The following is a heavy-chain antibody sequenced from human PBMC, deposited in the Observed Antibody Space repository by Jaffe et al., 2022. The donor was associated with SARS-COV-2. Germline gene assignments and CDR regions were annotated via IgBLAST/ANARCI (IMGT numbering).Heavy chain of an antibody. D-gene: IGHD2-2*01. Sequence: QLQLQESGPGLVKPSETLSLSCTVSGGSISSTSYYWGWIRQPPGKGLEWIGSIFYSGSTYHNPSLESRVTISVDTSKNQFSLKLRSVTAADTAVYFCARHQSSTSGSKYGMMYYFDSWGQGTLVIVSS. J-gene: IGHJ4*02. CDR2: IFYSGST. V-gene: IGHV4-39*01. CDR3: ARHQSSTSGSKYGMMYYFDS. CDR1: GGSISSTSYY.